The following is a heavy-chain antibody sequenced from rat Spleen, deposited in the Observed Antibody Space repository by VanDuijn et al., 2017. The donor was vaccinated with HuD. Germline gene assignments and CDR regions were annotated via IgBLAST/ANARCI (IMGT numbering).Heavy chain of an antibody. D-gene: IGHD1-10*01. CDR3: ARWNNYVAY. J-gene: IGHJ3*01. Sequence: EVQLQESGPGLVKPSQSLSLTCSVTVYSIKSSYRWNWIRKFPGNKLEWMGFMNGAGSTNYNPSLKGRVSITRDTSKNQFFLQVNSVTTQDTATYYCARWNNYVAYWGQGTLVTVSS. CDR2: MNGAGST. V-gene: IGHV3-3*01. CDR1: VYSIKSSYR.